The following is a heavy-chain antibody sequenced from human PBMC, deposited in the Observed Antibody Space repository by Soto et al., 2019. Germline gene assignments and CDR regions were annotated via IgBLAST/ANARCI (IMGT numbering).Heavy chain of an antibody. J-gene: IGHJ4*02. CDR1: GGSISSSSYY. Sequence: QLQLQESGPGLVKPSETLSLTCTVSGGSISSSSYYWGWIRQPPGKGLEWIGSIYYSGSTYYNPSLKSRVTISVDTSKNQFSLKLSSVTAADTALYYCARHRINWAVAGTIDYWGQGTLVTVSS. D-gene: IGHD6-19*01. V-gene: IGHV4-39*01. CDR3: ARHRINWAVAGTIDY. CDR2: IYYSGST.